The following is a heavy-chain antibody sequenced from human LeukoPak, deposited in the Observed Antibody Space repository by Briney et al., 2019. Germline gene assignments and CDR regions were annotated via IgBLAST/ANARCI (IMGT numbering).Heavy chain of an antibody. Sequence: ASVKVSCKASGGTFSSYAISWVRQAPGQGLEWMGGIIPIFSTANYAQKFQGRVTITADESTSTAYMELSSLRSEDTAVYYCARANPVLGYCSGGSCYSGGYYYMDVWGKGTTVTISS. CDR1: GGTFSSYA. CDR2: IIPIFSTA. V-gene: IGHV1-69*13. J-gene: IGHJ6*03. D-gene: IGHD2-15*01. CDR3: ARANPVLGYCSGGSCYSGGYYYMDV.